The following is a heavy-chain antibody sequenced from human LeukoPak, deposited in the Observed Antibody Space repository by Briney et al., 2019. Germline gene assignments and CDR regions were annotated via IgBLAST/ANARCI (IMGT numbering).Heavy chain of an antibody. Sequence: PWASVNVSCKASGYTFTGYYMHWVRQAPGQGLKWMGWINPNSGGTNYAQKFQGRVTMTRDTSISTAYMELSRLRSDDTAVYYCARVVSMGATYGYWGQGTLVTVSS. CDR2: INPNSGGT. D-gene: IGHD1-26*01. CDR1: GYTFTGYY. J-gene: IGHJ4*02. V-gene: IGHV1-2*02. CDR3: ARVVSMGATYGY.